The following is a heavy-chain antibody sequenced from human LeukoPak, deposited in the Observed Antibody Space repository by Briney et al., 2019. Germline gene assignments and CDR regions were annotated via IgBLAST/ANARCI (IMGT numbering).Heavy chain of an antibody. CDR2: IKQDGSEK. Sequence: SGGSLRLSCAASGFTFSSYWMSWDRQAPGKGLEWVANIKQDGSEKYYVDSVKGRFTISRDNAKNSLYLQMNSLRAEDTAVYYCARARGYYYYYMDVWGKGTTVTVSS. CDR3: ARARGYYYYYMDV. J-gene: IGHJ6*03. V-gene: IGHV3-7*01. CDR1: GFTFSSYW.